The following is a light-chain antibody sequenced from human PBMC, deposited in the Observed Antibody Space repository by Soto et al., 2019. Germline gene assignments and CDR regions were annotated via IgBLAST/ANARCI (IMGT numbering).Light chain of an antibody. CDR3: QIWGTGFQV. Sequence: QLVLTQSPSASASLGASVKLTCTLSSGHSSYAIAWHQKQPGKGPRYLMDLNNDGSHTKGDGIPDRFSGSSSGAERYLIISSLQSEDEADYYCQIWGTGFQVFGGGTKLTVL. CDR2: LNNDGSH. CDR1: SGHSSYA. J-gene: IGLJ2*01. V-gene: IGLV4-69*01.